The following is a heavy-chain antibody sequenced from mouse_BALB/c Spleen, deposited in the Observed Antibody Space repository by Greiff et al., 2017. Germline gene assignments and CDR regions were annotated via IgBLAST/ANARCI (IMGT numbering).Heavy chain of an antibody. Sequence: EVQLQQSGPELVKPGASVKMSCKASGYTFTSYVMHWVKQKPGQGLEWIGYINPYNDGTKYNEKFKGKATLTSDKSSSTAYMELSSLTSEDSAVYYCARDRRRGAMDYWGQGTSVTVSS. CDR2: INPYNDGT. CDR1: GYTFTSYV. CDR3: ARDRRRGAMDY. V-gene: IGHV1-14*01. J-gene: IGHJ4*01. D-gene: IGHD1-2*01.